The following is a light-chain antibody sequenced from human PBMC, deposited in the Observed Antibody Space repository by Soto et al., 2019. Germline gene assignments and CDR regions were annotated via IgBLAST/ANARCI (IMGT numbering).Light chain of an antibody. V-gene: IGKV3-20*01. CDR2: GAS. J-gene: IGKJ5*01. CDR3: QQHDILPIT. Sequence: IGLTQSPGTLSLSPGERATLSCRASQSVSSSYLAWYQQKPGQAPRLLIYGASSRATGIPDRFSGAGSGTDFTLTISRLEPEDFALYYCQQHDILPITFGQGTRLETK. CDR1: QSVSSSY.